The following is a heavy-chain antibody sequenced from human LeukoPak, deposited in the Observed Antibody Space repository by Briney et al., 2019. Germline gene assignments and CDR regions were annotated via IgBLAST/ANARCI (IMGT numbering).Heavy chain of an antibody. D-gene: IGHD2-2*01. CDR3: ARGSTPHY. Sequence: SETLSLTCTVSGGSISSSSYYWGWIRQPPGKGLEWIGSIYYSGSTYYNPSLKSRVTISVDTSKNQFSLKLSSVTAADTAVYYCARGSTPHYWGQGTLVTVSS. V-gene: IGHV4-39*07. J-gene: IGHJ4*02. CDR2: IYYSGST. CDR1: GGSISSSSYY.